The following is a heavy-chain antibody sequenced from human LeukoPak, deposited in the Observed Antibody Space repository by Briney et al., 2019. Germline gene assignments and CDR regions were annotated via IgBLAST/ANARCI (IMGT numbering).Heavy chain of an antibody. V-gene: IGHV3-11*01. J-gene: IGHJ3*02. CDR3: RDASAGYCSGGRCQSGVPSDI. Sequence: GSLRLFSAASAVTSSNYYISWLLQPPGRKLEWVSYIISCGSTIYYADSVKGRFTISRDTAKNSLYLQMRSLRAEDTAVYCWRDASAGYCSGGRCQSGVPSDIWGQGTMVTVSS. CDR1: AVTSSNYY. D-gene: IGHD2-15*01. CDR2: IISCGSTI.